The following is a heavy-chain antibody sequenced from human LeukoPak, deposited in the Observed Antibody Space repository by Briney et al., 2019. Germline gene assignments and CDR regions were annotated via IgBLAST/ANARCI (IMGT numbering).Heavy chain of an antibody. D-gene: IGHD2-2*01. CDR2: IRSKANSYAT. Sequence: TGGSLRLSCAASGFTFSGSAMHWVRQASGKGLEWVGRIRSKANSYATAYAASVKGGFTISRDDSKNTAYLQMNSLKTEDTAVYYCTRHLCSSTSCYDYWGQGTLVTVSS. V-gene: IGHV3-73*01. J-gene: IGHJ4*02. CDR3: TRHLCSSTSCYDY. CDR1: GFTFSGSA.